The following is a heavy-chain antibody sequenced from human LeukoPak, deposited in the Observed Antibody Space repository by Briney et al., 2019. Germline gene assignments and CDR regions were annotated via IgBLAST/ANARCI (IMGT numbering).Heavy chain of an antibody. CDR1: GFTFSRYA. CDR2: ISGSGGST. J-gene: IGHJ4*02. D-gene: IGHD6-19*01. CDR3: AKGPARQWLAQGVVDYFDY. Sequence: PGGSLRLSCAASGFTFSRYAMSWVRQAPGKGLEWVSAISGSGGSTYYADSLKGRSTISRDNSKNTLYLQMNSLRAEDTAVYYCAKGPARQWLAQGVVDYFDYWGQGTLATVSS. V-gene: IGHV3-23*01.